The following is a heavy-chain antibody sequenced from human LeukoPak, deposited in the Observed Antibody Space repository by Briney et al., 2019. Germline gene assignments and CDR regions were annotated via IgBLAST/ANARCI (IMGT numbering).Heavy chain of an antibody. Sequence: GGSLRLSCAASGFTLSSYWMSWVRDAPGKGLEWVANIKQDGSEKYYVDSVKGRFAISRDNAKNSLYLQMNSLRAEDTAVYYCARDGDVSGYSDWGQGTLVTVSS. CDR2: IKQDGSEK. CDR3: ARDGDVSGYSD. V-gene: IGHV3-7*01. D-gene: IGHD3-22*01. J-gene: IGHJ4*02. CDR1: GFTLSSYW.